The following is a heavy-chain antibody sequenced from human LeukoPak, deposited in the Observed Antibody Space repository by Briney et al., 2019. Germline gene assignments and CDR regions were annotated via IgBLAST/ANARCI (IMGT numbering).Heavy chain of an antibody. D-gene: IGHD6-13*01. J-gene: IGHJ6*02. CDR3: ARDRSGYSGSWDHGYYYYGMDV. CDR1: GGSISSGGYY. V-gene: IGHV4-31*03. Sequence: SETLSLTCTVSGGSISSGGYYWSWIRQHPGKGLEWIGYIYYSGSTYYNPSLKSRVTISVDTSKNQFSLKLSSVTAADTAVYYCARDRSGYSGSWDHGYYYYGMDVWGQGTTVTVSS. CDR2: IYYSGST.